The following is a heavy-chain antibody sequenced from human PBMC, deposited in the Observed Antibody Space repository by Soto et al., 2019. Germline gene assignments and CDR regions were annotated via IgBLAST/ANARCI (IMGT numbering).Heavy chain of an antibody. V-gene: IGHV5-51*01. Sequence: GESLKISCQGSGYTFTNSWIAWVRQMPGKGLEWMGIIFPGDSDTTYSPSFQGQITISADKSLSAAYLRWSSLTASDTAMYYCASFGSGMDVWGQGTTVPVS. J-gene: IGHJ6*02. D-gene: IGHD3-10*01. CDR3: ASFGSGMDV. CDR1: GYTFTNSW. CDR2: IFPGDSDT.